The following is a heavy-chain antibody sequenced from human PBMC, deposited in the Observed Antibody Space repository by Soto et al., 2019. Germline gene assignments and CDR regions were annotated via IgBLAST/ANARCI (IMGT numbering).Heavy chain of an antibody. CDR2: INAGNGKT. Sequence: ASVKVSCKASGYTFTGYAMHWVRQAPGQRLEWLGWINAGNGKTKYSQKFQGRVTITTDTSTSTGYMELSSLRSEDTAVYYCARTSHNWNPFYFDYWGQGTLVTVSS. V-gene: IGHV1-3*01. J-gene: IGHJ4*02. CDR3: ARTSHNWNPFYFDY. CDR1: GYTFTGYA. D-gene: IGHD1-20*01.